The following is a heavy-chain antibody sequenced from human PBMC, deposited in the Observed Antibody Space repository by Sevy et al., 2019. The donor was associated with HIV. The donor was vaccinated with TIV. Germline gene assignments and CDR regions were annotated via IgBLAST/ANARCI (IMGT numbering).Heavy chain of an antibody. CDR3: ARARSSSGMVDAYYFQH. Sequence: ASVKVSCKASGGTFSSYAISWVRQAPGQGLEWMGGIIPIFGTANYAQKFQGRVTITADKSTSTAYMELSSLRSEDMAVYYCARARSSSGMVDAYYFQHWGQGTLVTVSS. J-gene: IGHJ1*01. CDR2: IIPIFGTA. V-gene: IGHV1-69*06. D-gene: IGHD3-22*01. CDR1: GGTFSSYA.